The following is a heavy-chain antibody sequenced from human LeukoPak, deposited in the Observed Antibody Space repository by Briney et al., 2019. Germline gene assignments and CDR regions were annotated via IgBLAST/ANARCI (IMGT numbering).Heavy chain of an antibody. J-gene: IGHJ4*02. D-gene: IGHD3-22*01. CDR2: ISAYNGKT. Sequence: GASVKVPCKASGYTFTSYGISWVRQAPGQGREWMGWISAYNGKTNYAQKLQGRVTITTDKATSTAYMELRSLRSDDTAVYYCAREGDYYDSSGYYYRDYWGQGTLVTVSS. CDR3: AREGDYYDSSGYYYRDY. CDR1: GYTFTSYG. V-gene: IGHV1-18*01.